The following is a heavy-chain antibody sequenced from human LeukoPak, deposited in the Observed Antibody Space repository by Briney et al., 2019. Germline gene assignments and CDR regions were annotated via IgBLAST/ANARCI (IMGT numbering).Heavy chain of an antibody. Sequence: GGSLRLSCTVSGFTVSSDSMSWVRQAPGKGLEWVSFIYSGGSTHYSDSVKGRFTISRDNAKNSLYLQMNSLRAEDTAVYYCWPTHHKTEYSSTTNFDYWGQGTLVTVSS. CDR2: IYSGGST. V-gene: IGHV3-53*01. J-gene: IGHJ4*02. CDR1: GFTVSSDS. CDR3: WPTHHKTEYSSTTNFDY. D-gene: IGHD6-6*01.